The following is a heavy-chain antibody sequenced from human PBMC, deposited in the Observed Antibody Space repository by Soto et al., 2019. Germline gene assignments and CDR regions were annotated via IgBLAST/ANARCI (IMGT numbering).Heavy chain of an antibody. Sequence: HPGGSLRLSCAASGFTCSSYAMSWVRQAPGKGLEWVSAISGSGGSTYYADSVKGRFTISRDNSKNTRYLQMNSVRAEDTAVNYYAKDGYEITFGGVIIRRHVYYYYYGMDGWGQGTTVTVSS. CDR3: AKDGYEITFGGVIIRRHVYYYYYGMDG. D-gene: IGHD3-16*01. J-gene: IGHJ6*02. V-gene: IGHV3-23*01. CDR2: ISGSGGST. CDR1: GFTCSSYA.